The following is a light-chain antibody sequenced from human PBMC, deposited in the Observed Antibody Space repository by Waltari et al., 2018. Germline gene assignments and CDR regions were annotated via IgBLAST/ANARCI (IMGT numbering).Light chain of an antibody. CDR2: VAS. CDR3: QKYGTLPAT. V-gene: IGKV3-20*01. J-gene: IGKJ1*01. CDR1: QRVSRT. Sequence: EIVLTQSPGTLSLSLGERATLSCRASQRVSRTLAWYQQKPGQAPRLLIYVASIRGTGFPDRFSVSVSGTDFSLTISRLEPGDFAVYYCQKYGTLPATFGQGTTVEIK.